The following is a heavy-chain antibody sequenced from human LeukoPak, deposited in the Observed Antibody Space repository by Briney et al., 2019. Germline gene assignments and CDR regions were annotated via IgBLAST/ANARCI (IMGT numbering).Heavy chain of an antibody. Sequence: SETLSLTCTVSGGSISSGRNYWTWIRQPAGKGLEWIGYIYYSGSTNYNPSLKSRVTISVDTSKNQFSLKLSSVTAADTAVYYCARDQKDHDAFDIWGQGTMVTVSS. CDR3: ARDQKDHDAFDI. CDR1: GGSISSGRNY. V-gene: IGHV4-61*10. CDR2: IYYSGST. J-gene: IGHJ3*02.